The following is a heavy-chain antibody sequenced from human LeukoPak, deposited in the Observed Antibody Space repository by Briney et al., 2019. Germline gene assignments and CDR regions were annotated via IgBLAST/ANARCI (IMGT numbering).Heavy chain of an antibody. CDR1: GGSISSDDYY. CDR3: ARGFDGYNFFDY. CDR2: IYPDGST. Sequence: ALSLTCTVSGGSISSDDYYWTWIRRHAGKGLEWIWRIYPDGSTTYNPSLKSRVTISLDTSKNQFSLTLSSVTAADTAVFYCARGFDGYNFFDYWGQGTLVTVSS. V-gene: IGHV4-61*02. D-gene: IGHD5-24*01. J-gene: IGHJ4*02.